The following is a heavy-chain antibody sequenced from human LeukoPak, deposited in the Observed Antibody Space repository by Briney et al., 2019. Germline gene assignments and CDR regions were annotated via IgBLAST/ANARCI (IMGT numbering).Heavy chain of an antibody. D-gene: IGHD3-10*01. CDR2: ISSSSSYI. Sequence: GGSLRLSCAASGFTFSSYGMHWVRQAPGKGREWVSSISSSSSYIYYADSVKGRFTISRDNAKNSLYLQMNSLRAEDTSVYYCARGLYGLGSDFDYWGQGTLVTVSS. V-gene: IGHV3-21*01. CDR3: ARGLYGLGSDFDY. CDR1: GFTFSSYG. J-gene: IGHJ4*02.